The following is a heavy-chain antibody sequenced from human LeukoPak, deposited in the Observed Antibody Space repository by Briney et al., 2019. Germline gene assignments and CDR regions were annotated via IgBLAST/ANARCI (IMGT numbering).Heavy chain of an antibody. CDR1: GFTFSSYS. V-gene: IGHV3-21*01. D-gene: IGHD3-10*01. CDR3: ARDYHGSGSRYNWFDP. Sequence: GGSLRPSCAASGFTFSSYSMNWVRQAPGKGLEWVSSISSSSSYIYYADSVKGRFTISRDNAKNSLYLQMNSLRAEDTAVYYCARDYHGSGSRYNWFDPWGQGTLVTVSS. J-gene: IGHJ5*02. CDR2: ISSSSSYI.